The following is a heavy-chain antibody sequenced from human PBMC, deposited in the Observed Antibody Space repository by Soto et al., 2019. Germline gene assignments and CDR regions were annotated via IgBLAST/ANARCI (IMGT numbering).Heavy chain of an antibody. CDR3: ASQQLGPSYYYGMDV. CDR2: IIPIFGTA. V-gene: IGHV1-69*13. J-gene: IGHJ6*02. D-gene: IGHD6-6*01. CDR1: GVTFSSYA. Sequence: SVKVSCKASGVTFSSYAISWVRQAPGQGLEWMGGIIPIFGTANYAQKFQGRVTITADESTSTAYMELSSLRSEDTAVYYCASQQLGPSYYYGMDVWGQGTTVTVSS.